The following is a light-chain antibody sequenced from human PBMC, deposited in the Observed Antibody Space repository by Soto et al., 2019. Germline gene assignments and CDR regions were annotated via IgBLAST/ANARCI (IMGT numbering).Light chain of an antibody. CDR1: QAVNTR. CDR3: HQYGSSAWT. Sequence: EIVLTQSPATLSSFPGDRVTLSCRASQAVNTRLAWYQHKPGQAPRLLIYLASNRAAGVPARFSGSGSGTDFTLTISNVEPEDFAVYYCHQYGSSAWTFGQGTKVEIK. J-gene: IGKJ1*01. CDR2: LAS. V-gene: IGKV3D-11*03.